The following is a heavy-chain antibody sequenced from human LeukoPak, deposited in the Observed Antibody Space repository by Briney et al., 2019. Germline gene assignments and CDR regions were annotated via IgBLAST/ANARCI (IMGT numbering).Heavy chain of an antibody. CDR3: ARHKSGRGYSYGFYYYYGMDV. D-gene: IGHD5-18*01. CDR1: GGSISSYY. V-gene: IGHV4-59*08. CDR2: IYYSGST. Sequence: SETLSLTCTVSGGSISSYYWSWIRQPPGKGLEWIGCIYYSGSTNYNPSLKSRVTISVDTSKNQFSLKLSSVTAADTAVYYCARHKSGRGYSYGFYYYYGMDVWGQGTTVTVSS. J-gene: IGHJ6*02.